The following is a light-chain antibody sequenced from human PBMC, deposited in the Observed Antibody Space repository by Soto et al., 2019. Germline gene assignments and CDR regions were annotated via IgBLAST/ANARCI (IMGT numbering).Light chain of an antibody. V-gene: IGKV3-11*01. CDR2: DAS. CDR3: QQRRYWPVT. CDR1: QSVSSY. J-gene: IGKJ1*01. Sequence: EIALTQSPATLSLSPGERATLSCRASQSVSSYFAWYQQKPGQAPRLLIYDASNRATGVPARFSGSGSGTDSTLTISSLEPEDFAVYYCQQRRYWPVTFGQGTKV.